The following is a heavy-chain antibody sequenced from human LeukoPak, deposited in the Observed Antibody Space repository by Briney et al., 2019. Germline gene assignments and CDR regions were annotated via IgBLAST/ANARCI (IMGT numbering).Heavy chain of an antibody. D-gene: IGHD3-10*01. Sequence: SETLSPTCTVSGGSISSSSYYWGWIRQPPGKGLEWIGSIYYSGSTYYNPSLKSRVTISVDTSKNQFSLKLSAVTAAGTAVYYCARCIAMVRGVIRPPDYWGQGTLVTVSS. J-gene: IGHJ4*02. CDR2: IYYSGST. CDR3: ARCIAMVRGVIRPPDY. CDR1: GGSISSSSYY. V-gene: IGHV4-39*01.